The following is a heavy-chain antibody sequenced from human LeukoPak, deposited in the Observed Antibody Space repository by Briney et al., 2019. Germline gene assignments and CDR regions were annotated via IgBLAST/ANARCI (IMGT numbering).Heavy chain of an antibody. CDR2: MNPNSGNT. D-gene: IGHD3-22*01. Sequence: GASVKVSCKASGYTFTSYGISWVRQAPGQGLEWMGWMNPNSGNTGYAQKFQGRVTMTRNTSISTAYMELSSLRSEDTAVYYCARVRNRVYDRASLGYWGQGTLVTVSS. CDR1: GYTFTSYG. V-gene: IGHV1-8*02. CDR3: ARVRNRVYDRASLGY. J-gene: IGHJ4*02.